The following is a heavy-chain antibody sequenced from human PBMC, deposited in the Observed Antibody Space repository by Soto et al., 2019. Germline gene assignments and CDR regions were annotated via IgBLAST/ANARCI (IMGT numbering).Heavy chain of an antibody. CDR3: AKRSLPDY. V-gene: IGHV3-23*01. Sequence: GGSLRLSCAASGFTFRNYAMSWVRQAPGKGLEWVAGISDSGGNTYYADSVKGRFTISRDNSKNTLYLQMNSLRAEDTAEYYCAKRSLPDYWGQGTLVTVSS. CDR2: ISDSGGNT. CDR1: GFTFRNYA. J-gene: IGHJ4*02.